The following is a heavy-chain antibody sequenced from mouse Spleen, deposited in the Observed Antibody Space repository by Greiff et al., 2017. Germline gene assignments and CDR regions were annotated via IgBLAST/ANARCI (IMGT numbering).Heavy chain of an antibody. CDR2: ISSGGGNT. V-gene: IGHV5-9*04. CDR3: ANYYYGSPFAY. J-gene: IGHJ3*01. CDR1: GFTFSSYA. Sequence: EVKLMESGGGLVKLGGSLKLSCAASGFTFSSYAMSWVRQTPEKRLEWVATISSGGGNTYYPDSVKGRFTISRDNAKNTLYLQMSSLKSEDTAMYYCANYYYGSPFAYWGQGTLVTVSA. D-gene: IGHD1-1*01.